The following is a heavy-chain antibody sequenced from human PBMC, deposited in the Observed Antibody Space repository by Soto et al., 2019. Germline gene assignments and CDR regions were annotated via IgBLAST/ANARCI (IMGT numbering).Heavy chain of an antibody. Sequence: SETLSLTCTVSGDSISHNYWSWMRQPPGKGLEWIAYIYNSGSTKYNPSLMSRLTISEDTSKNQFSLKVRSVTAADTAVYYCARSLRRGPPFDYWGQGTLVTVSS. CDR3: ARSLRRGPPFDY. CDR2: IYNSGST. D-gene: IGHD3-10*01. V-gene: IGHV4-59*08. J-gene: IGHJ4*02. CDR1: GDSISHNY.